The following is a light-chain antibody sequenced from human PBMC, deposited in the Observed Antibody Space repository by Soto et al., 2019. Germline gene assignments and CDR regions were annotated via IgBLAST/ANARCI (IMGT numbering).Light chain of an antibody. CDR1: QSVSSY. CDR2: DAS. CDR3: QQRSNWPPIT. Sequence: PGERATLSCRASQSVSSYLAWYQQKPGQAPRLLIYDASNRATGVPARFSGSGSGTDFTLTISRLEPEDFAVYYCQQRSNWPPITFGQGTRLEIK. V-gene: IGKV3-11*01. J-gene: IGKJ5*01.